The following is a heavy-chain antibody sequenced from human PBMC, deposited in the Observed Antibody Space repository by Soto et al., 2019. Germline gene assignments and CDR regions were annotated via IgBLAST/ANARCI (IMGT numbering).Heavy chain of an antibody. CDR2: ISYDGSNK. CDR3: AREGYDFWSGYYTRYFDY. CDR1: GFTFSSYA. V-gene: IGHV3-30-3*01. J-gene: IGHJ4*02. Sequence: VGSLRLSCAASGFTFSSYAMHWVRQAPGKGLEWVAVISYDGSNKYYADSVKGRFTISRDNSKNTLYLQMNSLRAEDTAVYYCAREGYDFWSGYYTRYFDYWGQGTLVTVSS. D-gene: IGHD3-3*01.